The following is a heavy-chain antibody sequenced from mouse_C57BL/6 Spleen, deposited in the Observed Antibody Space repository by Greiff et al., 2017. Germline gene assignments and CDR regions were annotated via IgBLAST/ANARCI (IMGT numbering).Heavy chain of an antibody. J-gene: IGHJ4*01. CDR1: GYTFTSYW. D-gene: IGHD3-2*02. CDR2: IDPSDSYT. CDR3: ARASSGGYYYAMDY. Sequence: QVQLKQPGAELVMPGASVKLSCKASGYTFTSYWMHWVKQRPGQGLEWIGEIDPSDSYTNYNQKFKGKSTLTVDKSSSTAYMQLSSLTSEDSAVYYCARASSGGYYYAMDYWGQGTSVTVSS. V-gene: IGHV1-69*01.